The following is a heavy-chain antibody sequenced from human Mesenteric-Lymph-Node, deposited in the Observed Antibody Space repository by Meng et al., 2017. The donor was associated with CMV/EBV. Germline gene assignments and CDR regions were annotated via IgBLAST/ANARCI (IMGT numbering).Heavy chain of an antibody. CDR1: GFTFSSYA. J-gene: IGHJ4*02. CDR2: IYSGGRNT. CDR3: ARGDLAFDY. Sequence: LRLSCAGSGFTFSSYAMTWVRQAPGKGLDWVSVIYSGGRNTYFADSVKGRFTMSRDDSRNTMYLQMNSLRGEDTAVYYCARGDLAFDYWGQGTLVTVSS. V-gene: IGHV3-23*03.